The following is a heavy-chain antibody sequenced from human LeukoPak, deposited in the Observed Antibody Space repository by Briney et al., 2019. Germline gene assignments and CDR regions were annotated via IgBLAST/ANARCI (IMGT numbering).Heavy chain of an antibody. D-gene: IGHD6-6*01. V-gene: IGHV4-38-2*02. CDR2: IYRNGST. J-gene: IGHJ4*02. Sequence: SETLSLTCTVSHYSISSGYFWGWIRQPPGKGLEWIGTIYRNGSTYFNPSLKSRVTISVDTSKNQFSLKLTSVTAADTAVYYCARSHDYSSLSFDYWGQGTLVTVSS. CDR1: HYSISSGYF. CDR3: ARSHDYSSLSFDY.